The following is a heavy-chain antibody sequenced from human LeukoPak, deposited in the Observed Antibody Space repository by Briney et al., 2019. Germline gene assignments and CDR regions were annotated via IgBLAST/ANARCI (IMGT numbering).Heavy chain of an antibody. J-gene: IGHJ4*02. CDR3: VRIYRGPDY. Sequence: ASVKVSCKASGYTFTGYYIHWVRQAPGQGLEWMGWINPNNDDTNYAEKFQGRVTMTTDTSISAVYMELTRLRSDDTAMYYCVRIYRGPDYWGQGTLVTVSS. D-gene: IGHD3-10*01. CDR2: INPNNDDT. CDR1: GYTFTGYY. V-gene: IGHV1-2*02.